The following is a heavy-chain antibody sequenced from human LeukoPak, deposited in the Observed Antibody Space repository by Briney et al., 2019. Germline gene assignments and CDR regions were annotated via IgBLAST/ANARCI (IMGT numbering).Heavy chain of an antibody. D-gene: IGHD5-24*01. J-gene: IGHJ5*02. CDR3: ARVMAVNPDWFDP. Sequence: PSQTLSLTCTVSGASISSESYYWTWIRQPAGKGLEWIGHIYHTGSTKYNPSLKSRVTILLDTSNNQFSLRLNSVTAADTAVYYCARVMAVNPDWFDPWGQGTLVTVSS. CDR1: GASISSESYY. V-gene: IGHV4-61*09. CDR2: IYHTGST.